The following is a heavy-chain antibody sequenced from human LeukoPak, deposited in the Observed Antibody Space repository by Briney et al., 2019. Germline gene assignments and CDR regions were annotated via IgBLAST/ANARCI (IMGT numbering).Heavy chain of an antibody. J-gene: IGHJ5*02. Sequence: SETLSLTCAVYTVSFSANYWGWHRPPPGKGLVWVGKINHGGTTNYNQTLKSRVTISVDTSKNQVSLKLSSVTAADTAVYYCARHVANVRWGGHHRWFDPWGQGTLVTVSS. V-gene: IGHV4-34*01. CDR2: INHGGTT. CDR3: ARHVANVRWGGHHRWFDP. D-gene: IGHD3-10*02. CDR1: TVSFSANY.